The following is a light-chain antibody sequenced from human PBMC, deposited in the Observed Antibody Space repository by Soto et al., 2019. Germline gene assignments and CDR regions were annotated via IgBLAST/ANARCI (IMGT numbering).Light chain of an antibody. CDR1: SSNIGAGYD. V-gene: IGLV1-40*01. CDR2: GNT. Sequence: QPVLTQPPSVSGAPGQRVTVSCTGSSSNIGAGYDVHWYQHLPGTAPKLLIYGNTNRPSGVPDRFSGSRSGTSASLAITGLQAGDEADYYCQSYDSSLSGWVFGGGTKLTVL. J-gene: IGLJ3*02. CDR3: QSYDSSLSGWV.